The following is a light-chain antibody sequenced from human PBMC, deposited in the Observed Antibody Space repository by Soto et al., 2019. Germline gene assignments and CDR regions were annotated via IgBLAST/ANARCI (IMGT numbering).Light chain of an antibody. J-gene: IGKJ1*01. CDR3: QQHGSSPRT. Sequence: EIVLTQSPGTLSLSPGERVTLSCRASQSVRSSYLAWYQQKPGQAPRLLLYGASSRATGIPDRFSGSGSGTDFTLTISRLEPEDFAVYYCQQHGSSPRTFGQGTKLEIK. V-gene: IGKV3-20*01. CDR1: QSVRSSY. CDR2: GAS.